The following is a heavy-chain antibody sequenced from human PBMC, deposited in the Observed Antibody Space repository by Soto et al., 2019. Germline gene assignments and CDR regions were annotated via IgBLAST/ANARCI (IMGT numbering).Heavy chain of an antibody. CDR1: GYSFTSYW. D-gene: IGHD3-16*01. Sequence: PAESQHISCKGSGYSFTSYWIGWVRQMPGKGLEWMGIIYPGDSDTRYSPSFQGQVTISADKSISTAYLQWSSLKASDTAMYYCARSVGGVPRECCYGMDVWGQGTKVSVFS. CDR2: IYPGDSDT. J-gene: IGHJ6*02. V-gene: IGHV5-51*01. CDR3: ARSVGGVPRECCYGMDV.